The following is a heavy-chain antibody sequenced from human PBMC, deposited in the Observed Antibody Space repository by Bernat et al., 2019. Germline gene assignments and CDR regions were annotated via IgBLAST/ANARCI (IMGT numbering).Heavy chain of an antibody. Sequence: EVQLVESGGGVVQPGGSLRLSCAPSGFIFHAYVMHWVRQAPGMGLEWVSRINHDSSGTSYADSVRGRFPISRDNSKNSLYLQMNSLRVEDTALYYCVKDNANWAFDYWGRGTLVTVSS. CDR3: VKDNANWAFDY. CDR1: GFIFHAYV. J-gene: IGHJ4*02. D-gene: IGHD1-1*01. V-gene: IGHV3-43*02. CDR2: INHDSSGT.